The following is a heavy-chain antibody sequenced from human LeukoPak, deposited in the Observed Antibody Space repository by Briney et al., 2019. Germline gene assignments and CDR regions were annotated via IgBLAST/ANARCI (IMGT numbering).Heavy chain of an antibody. CDR2: ISAYNGNT. CDR1: GYTFTSYG. CDR3: ARELTYDILTGYYYFDY. V-gene: IGHV1-18*01. J-gene: IGHJ4*02. Sequence: GASVKVSCKASGYTFTSYGISWVRQAPGQGLEWMGWISAYNGNTNYAQKLQGRVTMTTDTSTSTAYMELRSLRSDDTAVYYCARELTYDILTGYYYFDYWGQGALVTVSS. D-gene: IGHD3-9*01.